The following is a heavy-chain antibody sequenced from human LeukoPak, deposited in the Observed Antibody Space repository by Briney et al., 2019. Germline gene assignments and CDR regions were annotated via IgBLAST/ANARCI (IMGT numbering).Heavy chain of an antibody. Sequence: ASVKVSCKASGYTFSGYYLHWVRQAPGQGLEWMGWIHPKSGDTKYAPKFLGRVTLARDTSATIVYMDLTWLTSDDTAVYYCSRGSGISYGGIDYWGQGTLVTVSS. V-gene: IGHV1-2*02. CDR2: IHPKSGDT. CDR3: SRGSGISYGGIDY. CDR1: GYTFSGYY. D-gene: IGHD5-18*01. J-gene: IGHJ4*02.